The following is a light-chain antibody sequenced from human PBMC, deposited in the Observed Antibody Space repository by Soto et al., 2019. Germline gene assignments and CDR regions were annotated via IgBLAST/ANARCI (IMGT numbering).Light chain of an antibody. CDR3: CSYAGSYIYV. V-gene: IGLV2-11*01. Sequence: QSALTQPRSVSGSPGQSVTSSCTGTSSDVGGYNYVSWYQQYPGKVPKLMLYDVSKRPSGVPDRFSGSKSGNAASLTISGLRAEDEADYYCCSYAGSYIYVFGSGTKLTVL. CDR1: SSDVGGYNY. J-gene: IGLJ1*01. CDR2: DVS.